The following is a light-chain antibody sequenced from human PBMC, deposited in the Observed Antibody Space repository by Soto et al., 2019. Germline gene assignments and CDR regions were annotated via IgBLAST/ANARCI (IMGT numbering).Light chain of an antibody. J-gene: IGKJ5*01. CDR1: QSVSSSY. CDR3: QQYTGPPTT. Sequence: TQSPATLSVSPGDRATLSCRASQSVSSSYLAWYQQKTGQAPRLLIYGASTRAAGIPDRFSGSGSGTDFTLTITRLEPEDSAVYFCQQYTGPPTTFGQGTRLENK. CDR2: GAS. V-gene: IGKV3-20*01.